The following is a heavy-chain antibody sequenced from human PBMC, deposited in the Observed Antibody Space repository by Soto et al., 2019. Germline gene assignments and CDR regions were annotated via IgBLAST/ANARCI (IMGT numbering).Heavy chain of an antibody. CDR1: GFTFSSHA. Sequence: EVPLVESGGGLVQPGGSLRLSCAASGFTFSSHAMHWVRQAPGKGLEFVSGINSNGRSTYYANSVKGRFTISRDNSKNTLYLQMGSLRAEDMAVYYCARVSPIYCSGGSCYGMDVWGQGTTVTVSS. J-gene: IGHJ6*02. V-gene: IGHV3-64*01. CDR3: ARVSPIYCSGGSCYGMDV. CDR2: INSNGRST. D-gene: IGHD2-15*01.